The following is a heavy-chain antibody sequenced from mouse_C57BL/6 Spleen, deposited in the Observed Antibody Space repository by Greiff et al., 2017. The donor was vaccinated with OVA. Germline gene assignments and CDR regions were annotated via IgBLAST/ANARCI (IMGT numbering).Heavy chain of an antibody. Sequence: VQLKESGAELVRPGASVKLSCTASGFNIKDDYMHWVKQRPEQGLEWIGWIDPENGDTEYASKFQGKATITADTSSNTAYLQLSSLTSEDTAVYYCTTRTFAYWGQGTLVTVSA. CDR1: GFNIKDDY. V-gene: IGHV14-4*01. J-gene: IGHJ3*01. CDR2: IDPENGDT. CDR3: TTRTFAY.